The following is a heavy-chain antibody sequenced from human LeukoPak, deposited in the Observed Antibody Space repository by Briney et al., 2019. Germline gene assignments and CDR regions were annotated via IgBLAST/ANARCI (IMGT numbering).Heavy chain of an antibody. D-gene: IGHD3-3*01. Sequence: SVKVSCKASGYTFTSYGISWVRQAPGQGLEWMGGIIPIFGTANYAQKFQGRVTITADESTSTAYMELSSLRSEDTAVYYCARVPARLEWLGLWYYWGQGTLVTVSS. J-gene: IGHJ4*02. CDR1: GYTFTSYG. CDR2: IIPIFGTA. CDR3: ARVPARLEWLGLWYY. V-gene: IGHV1-69*01.